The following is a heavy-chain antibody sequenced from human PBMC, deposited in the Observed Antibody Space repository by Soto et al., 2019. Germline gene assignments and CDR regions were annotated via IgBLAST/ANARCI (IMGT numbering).Heavy chain of an antibody. J-gene: IGHJ4*02. D-gene: IGHD3-22*01. V-gene: IGHV3-23*01. CDR2: ISGSGGST. CDR3: AKDPRRVVIPPDY. CDR1: GFTFSSYA. Sequence: EVQLLEAGGGLVQPGGSLRLSCAASGFTFSSYAMSWVRQAPGKGLEWVSAISGSGGSTYYADSVKGRFTISRDNSKNTLYLQMNSLRAEDTAVYYCAKDPRRVVIPPDYWGQGTLVTVSS.